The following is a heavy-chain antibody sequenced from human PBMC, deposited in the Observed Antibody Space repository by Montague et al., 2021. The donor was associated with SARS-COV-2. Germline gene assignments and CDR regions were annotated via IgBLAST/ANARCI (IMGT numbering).Heavy chain of an antibody. CDR1: GGSISSYY. V-gene: IGHV4-59*08. CDR2: IYYSGSN. J-gene: IGHJ3*02. D-gene: IGHD3-3*01. CDR3: ARQRRYQLPITIFGVVMADAFDI. Sequence: SETLSLTCTVSGGSISSYYWSWIRQHPGKGLEWIGYIYYSGSNNYNTPLNSRVTISADTTKNQYPLKPSSVTAAATAVYYCARQRRYQLPITIFGVVMADAFDIWGQGTVVTVSS.